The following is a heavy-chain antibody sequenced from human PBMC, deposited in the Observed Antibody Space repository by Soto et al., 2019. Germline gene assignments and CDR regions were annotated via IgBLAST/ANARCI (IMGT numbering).Heavy chain of an antibody. J-gene: IGHJ5*02. CDR3: ASSGIVGREVNTWFDP. Sequence: SETLSLTCTVSTGSITTSYWSWIRQPLGKALEWIGYISYRGSTNYNPSLKSRLTISIDTSKSQISLKLTSMTTADTAVYYCASSGIVGREVNTWFDPWGQGTLVTVSS. CDR1: TGSITTSY. D-gene: IGHD3-22*01. V-gene: IGHV4-59*01. CDR2: ISYRGST.